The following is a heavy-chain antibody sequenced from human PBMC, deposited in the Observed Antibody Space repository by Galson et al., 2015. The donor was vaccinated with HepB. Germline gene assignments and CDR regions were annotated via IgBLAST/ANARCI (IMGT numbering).Heavy chain of an antibody. D-gene: IGHD3-10*01. CDR3: AKFYGADLLWFGELWD. CDR2: ISGSGGQT. J-gene: IGHJ4*02. V-gene: IGHV3-23*01. CDR1: GFTFSSYG. Sequence: SLRLSCAASGFTFSSYGMSWVRQAPGKGLEWVSTISGSGGQTSYADSVKGRFTISRDNSNHTLYLQMNSLRDEDTAVYYCAKFYGADLLWFGELWDWGQGTLVTVSS.